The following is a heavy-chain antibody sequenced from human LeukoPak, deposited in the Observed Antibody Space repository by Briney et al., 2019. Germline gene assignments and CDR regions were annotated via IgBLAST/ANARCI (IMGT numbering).Heavy chain of an antibody. D-gene: IGHD6-6*01. CDR3: ARLASPYYFDY. CDR2: IYYSGST. Sequence: SETLSLTCTVSGGSIRSYYWSWIRQPPGKGLEWIGYIYYSGSTNYNPSLKSRVTISVDTSKNQFSLKLSSVTAADTAVYYCARLASPYYFDYWGQGTLVTVSS. J-gene: IGHJ4*02. V-gene: IGHV4-59*08. CDR1: GGSIRSYY.